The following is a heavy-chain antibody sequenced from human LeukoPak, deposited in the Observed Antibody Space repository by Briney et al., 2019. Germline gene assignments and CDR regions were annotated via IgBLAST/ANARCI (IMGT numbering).Heavy chain of an antibody. Sequence: GGSLRLSCAASGFTFSSYAMSWVRQAPGKGLEWVSAISGSGGSTYYADSVKGRFTISRDNSKNTLYLQMNSLKTEDTAVYYCTTEMYYYDSSGYFGYWGQGTLVTVSS. CDR3: TTEMYYYDSSGYFGY. CDR2: ISGSGGST. V-gene: IGHV3-23*01. CDR1: GFTFSSYA. J-gene: IGHJ4*02. D-gene: IGHD3-22*01.